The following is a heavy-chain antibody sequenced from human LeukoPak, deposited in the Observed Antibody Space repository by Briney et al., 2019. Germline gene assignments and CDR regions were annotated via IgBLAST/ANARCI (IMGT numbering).Heavy chain of an antibody. J-gene: IGHJ4*02. CDR3: ARGSWWELLGGDY. CDR2: IYYTGIT. Sequence: KSSETLSLTCTISGDSISTYYWSWIRQPPGKGLEWIRYIYYTGITNYNPSLKSRVTISIDTSKIQFSLKLSSVTAADTAVYYCARGSWWELLGGDYWGQGILVTVSS. CDR1: GDSISTYY. D-gene: IGHD1-26*01. V-gene: IGHV4-59*01.